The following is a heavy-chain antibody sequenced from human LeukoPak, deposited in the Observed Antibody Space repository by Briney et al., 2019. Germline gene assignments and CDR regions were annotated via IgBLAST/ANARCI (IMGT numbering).Heavy chain of an antibody. D-gene: IGHD6-13*01. V-gene: IGHV1-2*02. CDR3: ARGQQLLRFNWFDP. J-gene: IGHJ5*02. CDR2: INPNSGGT. CDR1: GYTFTGYY. Sequence: ASVKVSCKASGYTFTGYYMHWVRQAPGQGLEWMGWINPNSGGTNYAQKFQGRVTMTRDTSISTAYMELSRLRSDDTAVYYCARGQQLLRFNWFDPWGQGTLVTVSS.